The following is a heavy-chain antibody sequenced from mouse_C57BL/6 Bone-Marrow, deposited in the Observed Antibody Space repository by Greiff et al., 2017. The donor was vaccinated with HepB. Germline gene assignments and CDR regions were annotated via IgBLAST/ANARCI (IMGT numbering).Heavy chain of an antibody. CDR2: ISSGSSTI. CDR1: GFTFSDYG. D-gene: IGHD1-1*01. J-gene: IGHJ1*03. CDR3: AREVYYGSSHWYFDV. V-gene: IGHV5-17*01. Sequence: EVKVVESGGGLVKPGGSLKLSCAASGFTFSDYGMHWVRQAPEKGLEWVAYISSGSSTIYYADTVKGRFTISRDNAKNTLFLQMTSLRSEDTAMYYCAREVYYGSSHWYFDVWGTGTTVTVSS.